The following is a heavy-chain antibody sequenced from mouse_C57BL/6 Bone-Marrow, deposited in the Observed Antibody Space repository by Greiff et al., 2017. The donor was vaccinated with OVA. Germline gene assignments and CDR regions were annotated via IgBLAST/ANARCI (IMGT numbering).Heavy chain of an antibody. J-gene: IGHJ3*01. CDR2: IDPSDSYT. CDR1: GYTFTSYW. CDR3: ARKRFMAPFAY. Sequence: VKLQQPGAELVRPGTSVKLSCKASGYTFTSYWMHWVKQRPGQGLEWIGVIDPSDSYTNYNQKFKGKATLTVDTSSSTAYMQLSSLTSEDSAVYYCARKRFMAPFAYWGQGTLVTVSA. V-gene: IGHV1-59*01. D-gene: IGHD1-1*01.